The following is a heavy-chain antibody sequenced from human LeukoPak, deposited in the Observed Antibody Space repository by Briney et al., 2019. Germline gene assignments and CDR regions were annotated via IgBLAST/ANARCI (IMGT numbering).Heavy chain of an antibody. Sequence: GGSLRLSCAASGFTFSNYAMSWVRQAPGKGLECVSDIVGRGGSTYYADSVKGRFTISRDNSKNTLHLQMSSLRAEDTAVYYCAKVYYGGNPGGRSGMDVWGQGTTVTVSS. V-gene: IGHV3-23*01. CDR1: GFTFSNYA. CDR2: IVGRGGST. CDR3: AKVYYGGNPGGRSGMDV. D-gene: IGHD4-23*01. J-gene: IGHJ6*02.